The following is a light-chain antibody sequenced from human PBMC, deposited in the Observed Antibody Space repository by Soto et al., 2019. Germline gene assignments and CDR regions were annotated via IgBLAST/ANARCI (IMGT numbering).Light chain of an antibody. J-gene: IGKJ5*01. CDR2: LGS. V-gene: IGKV2-28*01. Sequence: EIVLTQSPLSLSVSPGEPASISCRSSQSLTHSSGYNYLDWYLLKPGQPPQLLIYLGSNRGSGDPDRFSASGSGTGFTLTISRVETEDAGFYFCMQHLQTLSTFSQGTRLEIQ. CDR3: MQHLQTLST. CDR1: QSLTHSSGYNY.